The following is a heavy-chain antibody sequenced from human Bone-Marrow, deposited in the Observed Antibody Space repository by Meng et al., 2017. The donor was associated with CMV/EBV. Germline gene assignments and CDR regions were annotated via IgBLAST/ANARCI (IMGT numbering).Heavy chain of an antibody. CDR3: ARDGYCSSTSCYYYYGMDV. CDR2: ISSSGSTI. CDR1: GFTFSSYE. V-gene: IGHV3-48*03. D-gene: IGHD2-2*03. J-gene: IGHJ6*01. Sequence: GESLKISCAASGFTFSSYEMNWVRQAPGKGLEWVSYISSSGSTIYYADSVKGRFTISRDNAKNSLYLQMNSLRAEDTAVYYCARDGYCSSTSCYYYYGMDVWGQGTTVTVYS.